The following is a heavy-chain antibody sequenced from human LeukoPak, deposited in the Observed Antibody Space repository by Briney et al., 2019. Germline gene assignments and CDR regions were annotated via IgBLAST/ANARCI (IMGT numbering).Heavy chain of an antibody. CDR1: GFTVSSNY. Sequence: GGSLRLSCAASGFTVSSNYMSWVRQAPGKGLEWVSVIYNGGSTYYADSVKGRFTISRDNSKNTLYLQMNSLRAEDTAVYYCARDSGDYYDSSGYPFDYWGQGTLVTVSS. D-gene: IGHD3-22*01. CDR2: IYNGGST. CDR3: ARDSGDYYDSSGYPFDY. J-gene: IGHJ4*02. V-gene: IGHV3-66*01.